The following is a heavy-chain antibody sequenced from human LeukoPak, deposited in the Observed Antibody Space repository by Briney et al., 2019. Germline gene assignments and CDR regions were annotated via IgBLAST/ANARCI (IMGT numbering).Heavy chain of an antibody. Sequence: PSETLSLTCTVSGGSISGYYWSWIRQPPGQGLEWIAYIHSNGYTNYNPSLKSRVTTSVDTSKNQFSLKVTSVTAADTAMYYCTKREGPMSGSYDYFDPWGQGTLVTVS. J-gene: IGHJ5*02. V-gene: IGHV4-4*09. CDR3: TKREGPMSGSYDYFDP. D-gene: IGHD1-26*01. CDR2: IHSNGYT. CDR1: GGSISGYY.